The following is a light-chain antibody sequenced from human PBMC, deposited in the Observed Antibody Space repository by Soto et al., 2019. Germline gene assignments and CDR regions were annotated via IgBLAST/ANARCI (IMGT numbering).Light chain of an antibody. J-gene: IGKJ1*01. V-gene: IGKV3-20*01. CDR3: QQYGSSTWT. Sequence: EIVLTQSPCTLSFSAGERATLSFMASQSVSSSYLAWYQQKPGQAPRLLIYGASSRATGIPDRFSGSGSGTDFTLTISRLEPEDFAVYYCQQYGSSTWTFGQGTKVDI. CDR2: GAS. CDR1: QSVSSSY.